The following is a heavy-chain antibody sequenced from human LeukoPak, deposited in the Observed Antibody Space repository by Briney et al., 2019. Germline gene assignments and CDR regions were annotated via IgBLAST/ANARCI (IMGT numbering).Heavy chain of an antibody. J-gene: IGHJ6*03. D-gene: IGHD3-16*01. Sequence: QPGGSLRLSCVASGFIFSSFTMHWVRQAPGKGLDWVAAISYDGSNNYYADSVKGRFTISRDSSKNTLYLQMNSLRAADTAVYYCASNLIPPYYYYMDVWGKGTTVIISS. CDR1: GFIFSSFT. CDR2: ISYDGSNN. V-gene: IGHV3-30*04. CDR3: ASNLIPPYYYYMDV.